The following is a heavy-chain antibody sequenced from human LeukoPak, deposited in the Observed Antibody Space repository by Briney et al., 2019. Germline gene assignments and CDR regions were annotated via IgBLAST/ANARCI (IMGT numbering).Heavy chain of an antibody. CDR1: GGSISSYY. CDR3: ARVYYDSSGYYRYYFDY. Sequence: SETLSLTCTVSGGSISSYYWSWIRQPPGKGLEWIWYIYYSGSTNYNPSLKSRVTISVDTSKNQFSLKLSSVTAADTAVYYCARVYYDSSGYYRYYFDYWGQGTLVTVSS. CDR2: IYYSGST. V-gene: IGHV4-59*01. D-gene: IGHD3-22*01. J-gene: IGHJ4*02.